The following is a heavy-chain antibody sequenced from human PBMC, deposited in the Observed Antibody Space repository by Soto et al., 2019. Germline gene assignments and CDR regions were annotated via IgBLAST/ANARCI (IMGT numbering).Heavy chain of an antibody. CDR1: GFTFTSSA. CDR2: IVVGSGNT. V-gene: IGHV1-58*01. Sequence: SVKVSCKASGFTFTSSAVQWVRQARGQRLEWIGWIVVGSGNTNYAQKFQERVTITRDMSTSTAYMELSSLRSEDTAVYYCAATAAADYYFDYWGQGTLVTVSS. D-gene: IGHD6-13*01. J-gene: IGHJ4*02. CDR3: AATAAADYYFDY.